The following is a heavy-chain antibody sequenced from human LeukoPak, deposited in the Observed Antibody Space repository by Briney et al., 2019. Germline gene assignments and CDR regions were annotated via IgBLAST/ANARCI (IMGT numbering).Heavy chain of an antibody. D-gene: IGHD2-2*01. J-gene: IGHJ6*02. Sequence: SVQVSCKASGGTLSSYAISWVRQAPGQGLEWMGRSIPILGIANYAQKFQGRVTITADKSTSTAYMELSSLRSEDTAVYYCARDRRYCSSTSCPPHGMDVWGQGTTVTVSS. CDR1: GGTLSSYA. CDR3: ARDRRYCSSTSCPPHGMDV. CDR2: SIPILGIA. V-gene: IGHV1-69*04.